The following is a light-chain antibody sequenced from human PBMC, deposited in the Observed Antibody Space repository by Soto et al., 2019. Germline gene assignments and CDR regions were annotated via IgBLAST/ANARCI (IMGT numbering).Light chain of an antibody. CDR3: LQHNSYPYT. V-gene: IGKV1-17*01. CDR2: AAS. Sequence: DIQMTQSPSSLSASVGDRYTITYRASQDFRNDLGWHQQKPGKAPKRLIYAASSLQSGVPSRFSGSGSATEFTLTINSLQPEDFATYYCLQHNSYPYTLGQGTKLEIK. J-gene: IGKJ2*01. CDR1: QDFRND.